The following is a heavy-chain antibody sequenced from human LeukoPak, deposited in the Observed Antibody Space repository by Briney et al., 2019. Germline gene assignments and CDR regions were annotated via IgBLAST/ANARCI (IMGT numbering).Heavy chain of an antibody. Sequence: ASVKVSCKASGGTFSSYAISWVRQAPGQGLEWMGIINPSGGSTSYAQKFQGRVTMTRDTSTSTVYMELSSLRSEDTAVYYCARATALTRKAALDYWGQGTLVTVSS. CDR2: INPSGGST. V-gene: IGHV1-46*01. CDR1: GGTFSSYA. D-gene: IGHD3-9*01. J-gene: IGHJ4*02. CDR3: ARATALTRKAALDY.